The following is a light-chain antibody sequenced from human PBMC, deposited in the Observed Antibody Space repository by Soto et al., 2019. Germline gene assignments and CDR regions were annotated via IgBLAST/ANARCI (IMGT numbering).Light chain of an antibody. CDR3: QQYNSYWT. Sequence: DIQMTQSPSTLSASVGDRVTITCRASQSISSSLAWYQQKPGKAPKLLIYKASSLGSGVPSRFSGSGSGTEFTLTISSVQPDDVATYYCQQYNSYWTFGQGTKVEIK. J-gene: IGKJ1*01. V-gene: IGKV1-5*03. CDR1: QSISSS. CDR2: KAS.